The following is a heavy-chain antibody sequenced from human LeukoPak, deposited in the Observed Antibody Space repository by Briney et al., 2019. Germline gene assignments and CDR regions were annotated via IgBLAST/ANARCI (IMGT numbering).Heavy chain of an antibody. CDR2: IYYSGST. J-gene: IGHJ4*02. CDR3: ARGNPVAGNYFDY. D-gene: IGHD6-19*01. CDR1: GGSMSPYH. Sequence: SETLSLTCTVSGGSMSPYHWGWIRQPPGKGLEWTGYIYYSGSTNYNPSLNSRVTISVDTSKNQFSLKLSSVTAADTAVYYCARGNPVAGNYFDYWGQGTLVTVSS. V-gene: IGHV4-59*12.